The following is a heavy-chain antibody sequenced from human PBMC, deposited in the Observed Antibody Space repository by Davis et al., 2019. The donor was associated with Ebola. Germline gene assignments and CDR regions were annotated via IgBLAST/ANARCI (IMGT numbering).Heavy chain of an antibody. Sequence: SVKVSCKASGGTFSSYAISWVRQAPGQGLEWMGGIIPIFGTANYAQKFQGRVTITADESTSTAYMELSSLRSEDTAVYYCASEGGVVITHNWFDPWGQGTLVTVSS. D-gene: IGHD3-3*01. V-gene: IGHV1-69*13. J-gene: IGHJ5*02. CDR1: GGTFSSYA. CDR2: IIPIFGTA. CDR3: ASEGGVVITHNWFDP.